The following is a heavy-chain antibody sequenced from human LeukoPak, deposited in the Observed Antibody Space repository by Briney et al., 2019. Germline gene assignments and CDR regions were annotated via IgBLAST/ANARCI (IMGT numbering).Heavy chain of an antibody. J-gene: IGHJ6*03. Sequence: SETLSLTCNVSGDSISKSRHLWAWIRQSPGRGLEWIGYIYNSGSTYYNPSLKSRVTISVDTSKNQFSLSLGSVTAADTAVYYCAREAYYYYMDVWGKGTTVTVSS. V-gene: IGHV4-39*07. CDR3: AREAYYYYMDV. CDR1: GDSISKSRHL. CDR2: IYNSGST.